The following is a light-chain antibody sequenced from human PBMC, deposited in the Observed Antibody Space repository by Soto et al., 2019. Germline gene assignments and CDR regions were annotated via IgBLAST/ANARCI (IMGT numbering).Light chain of an antibody. V-gene: IGLV2-23*02. CDR1: SSDVGSYNL. CDR2: EVS. Sequence: QSVLTQPASVSGSPGQSITISCTGTSSDVGSYNLVSWYQQHPGKAPKLMIYEVSKRPSGVSNRFSGSKSGNTASLTISGLQAEDEADSSCCSYAGSYVFGTGTKVTVL. CDR3: CSYAGSYV. J-gene: IGLJ1*01.